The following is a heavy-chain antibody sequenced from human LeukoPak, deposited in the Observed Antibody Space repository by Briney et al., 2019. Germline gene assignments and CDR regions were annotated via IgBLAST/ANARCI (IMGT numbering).Heavy chain of an antibody. V-gene: IGHV4-39*01. CDR2: IYYSVTT. J-gene: IGHJ4*02. D-gene: IGHD1-1*01. CDR1: GGSIRSSSYY. Sequence: SETLSLTCTASGGSIRSSSYYWGWIRQPPGKGLEWIGNIYYSVTTDYNPSLKSRVTISADTSRNQFSLHLSSVTAADTAVYYCARRRGYNWNDWGQGTLVTVSS. CDR3: ARRRGYNWND.